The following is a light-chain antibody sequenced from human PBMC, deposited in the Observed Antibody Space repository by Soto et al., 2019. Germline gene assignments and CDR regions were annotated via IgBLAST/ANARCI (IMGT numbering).Light chain of an antibody. V-gene: IGKV3-20*01. CDR2: GTS. CDR1: QSVSSNY. Sequence: EIVLTQSPGTLSLSPGERATLSCRASQSVSSNYLAWYQQKPGQAPRLLIYGTSSRATGIPDRFSGSGSGTDFTLTISRLEPEDFAVYYCQHYVGSPFGGGTKVEIK. CDR3: QHYVGSP. J-gene: IGKJ4*01.